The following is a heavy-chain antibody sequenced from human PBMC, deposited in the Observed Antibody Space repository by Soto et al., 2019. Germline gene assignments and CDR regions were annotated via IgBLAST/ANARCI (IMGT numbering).Heavy chain of an antibody. D-gene: IGHD1-1*01. CDR3: AKLYWNPRYFDY. Sequence: PGGSLRLSCAASGFTFTNVAMTWVRQAPGKGLEWVSTITDSGGRTDYAGSVKGRFTISRDNSKSTLYLQMNNLRADDTAVYYCAKLYWNPRYFDYWGQGARVTVSS. J-gene: IGHJ4*02. CDR2: ITDSGGRT. CDR1: GFTFTNVA. V-gene: IGHV3-23*01.